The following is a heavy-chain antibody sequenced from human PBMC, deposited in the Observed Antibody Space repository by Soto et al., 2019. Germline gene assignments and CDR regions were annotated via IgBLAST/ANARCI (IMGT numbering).Heavy chain of an antibody. CDR1: RYSFTSCV. CDR3: ARSSEGRWVQLDYYYGMDV. CDR2: MYPGESDS. Sequence: PGEYVRISWKACRYSFTSCVIGWVPQMSRKGLEWMGMMYPGESDSRCSASFQGEVSISDDKSISSGYLRWSSRKASDTAMYYCARSSEGRWVQLDYYYGMDVWGQGTTVTVAS. V-gene: IGHV5-51*01. J-gene: IGHJ6*02. D-gene: IGHD1-1*01.